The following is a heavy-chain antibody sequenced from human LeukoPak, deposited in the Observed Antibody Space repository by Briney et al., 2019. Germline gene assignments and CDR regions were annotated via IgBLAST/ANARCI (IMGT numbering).Heavy chain of an antibody. V-gene: IGHV1-69*04. CDR3: ARPDGDNNWFDP. Sequence: GSSVKVSCKASGGTFSSYAISWVRQAPGQGLEWMGGIIPILGIANYAQKFQGRVTITADKSTSTAYMELSSLRSEDTAVYYCARPDGDNNWFDPWGQGTLVTVSS. CDR2: IIPILGIA. J-gene: IGHJ5*02. CDR1: GGTFSSYA. D-gene: IGHD4-17*01.